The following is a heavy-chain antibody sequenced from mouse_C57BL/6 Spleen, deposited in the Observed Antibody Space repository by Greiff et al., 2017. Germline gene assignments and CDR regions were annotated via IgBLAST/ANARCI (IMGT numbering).Heavy chain of an antibody. CDR1: GYTFTSYW. D-gene: IGHD1-1*01. CDR2: IYPGSGST. V-gene: IGHV1-55*01. CDR3: ARGITTVEDCFDY. Sequence: VQLQQPGAELVKPGASVKMSCKASGYTFTSYWITWVKQRPGQGLEWIGDIYPGSGSTNYNEKFKSKATLTVDTSSSTAYMQLSSLTSEDSAVYYCARGITTVEDCFDYWGQGTTLTVSS. J-gene: IGHJ2*01.